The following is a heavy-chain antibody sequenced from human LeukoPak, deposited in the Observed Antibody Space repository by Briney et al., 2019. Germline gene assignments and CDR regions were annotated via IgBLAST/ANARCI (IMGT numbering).Heavy chain of an antibody. CDR3: ARAPYGYNGYTAEVADY. Sequence: GASVKVSCKASGYTFTGYYMHWVRQAPGQGLEWMGWINPNSGGTNYAQKFQGRVTMTRDTSISTAYMELSRLRSDDTAVYYCARAPYGYNGYTAEVADYWGQGTLVTVSS. CDR1: GYTFTGYY. D-gene: IGHD3-16*01. J-gene: IGHJ4*02. V-gene: IGHV1-2*02. CDR2: INPNSGGT.